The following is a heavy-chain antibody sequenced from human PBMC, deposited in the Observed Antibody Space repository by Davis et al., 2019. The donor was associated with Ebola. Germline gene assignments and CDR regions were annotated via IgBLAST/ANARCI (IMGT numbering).Heavy chain of an antibody. V-gene: IGHV5-51*01. CDR2: IYPGDSDI. CDR3: ASPASEYAGFDY. D-gene: IGHD2/OR15-2a*01. CDR1: GYTFTIYW. J-gene: IGHJ4*02. Sequence: PGGSLRLSCKGSGYTFTIYWIAWVRQMHGKGLAWMGIIYPGDSDIRYSPSFQGQVTISADKSITTAYLQWSSLKTSDTAMYYCASPASEYAGFDYWGQGTLVTVSS.